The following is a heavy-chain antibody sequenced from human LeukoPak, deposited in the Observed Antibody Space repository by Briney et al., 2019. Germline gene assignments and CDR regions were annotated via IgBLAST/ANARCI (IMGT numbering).Heavy chain of an antibody. D-gene: IGHD6-6*01. CDR3: ARHEYSSSEVDY. Sequence: SETPSLTCTVSGGSISSYYWSWIRQPPGKGLEWIGYIYTSGSTNYNPSLKSRVTISVDTSKNQFSLKLSSVTAADTAVYYCARHEYSSSEVDYWGQGTLVTVSS. CDR2: IYTSGST. V-gene: IGHV4-4*09. J-gene: IGHJ4*02. CDR1: GGSISSYY.